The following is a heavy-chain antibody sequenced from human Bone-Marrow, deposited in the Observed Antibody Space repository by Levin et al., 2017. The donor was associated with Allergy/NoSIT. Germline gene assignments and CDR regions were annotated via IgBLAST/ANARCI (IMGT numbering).Heavy chain of an antibody. Sequence: RASVKVSCKTSGFTFTDYYIHWVRQAPGQGLEWMGRIIPNTGATNSAQKFQGRVTMTRDTSITTAFMELSRLQSDDTAVSYCAKGWGRGDSGFDRPDNWGQGTLVTVSS. V-gene: IGHV1-2*06. CDR2: IIPNTGAT. J-gene: IGHJ4*02. D-gene: IGHD5-12*01. CDR1: GFTFTDYY. CDR3: AKGWGRGDSGFDRPDN.